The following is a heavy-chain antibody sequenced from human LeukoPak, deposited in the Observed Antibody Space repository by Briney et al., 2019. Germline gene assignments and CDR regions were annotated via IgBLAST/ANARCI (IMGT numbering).Heavy chain of an antibody. CDR1: RYTFTSYY. CDR3: ARDQNGRSMFTFGGVIPYDY. D-gene: IGHD3-16*02. J-gene: IGHJ4*02. CDR2: INPSGGSP. Sequence: GASVKVSCKASRYTFTSYYMHWVRQAPGQGLEWMGIINPSGGSPSSAQKFQGRVTMTRDTSTSTVYMELSSLRSEDTAVYYCARDQNGRSMFTFGGVIPYDYWGQGTLVSVSS. V-gene: IGHV1-46*01.